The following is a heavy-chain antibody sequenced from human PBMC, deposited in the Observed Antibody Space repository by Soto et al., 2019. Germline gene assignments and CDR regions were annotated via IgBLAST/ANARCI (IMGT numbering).Heavy chain of an antibody. CDR1: GYSFTSYW. Sequence: GETLKISCKGSGYSFTSYWIGWVRQMPGKGLEWMGIIYPGDSDTRYSPSFQGQVTLSGDKSISTAYLQWSSLKASDTAIYYCARLPTVTTYVIDYWGQGTLVTVSS. V-gene: IGHV5-51*01. CDR2: IYPGDSDT. CDR3: ARLPTVTTYVIDY. J-gene: IGHJ4*02. D-gene: IGHD4-17*01.